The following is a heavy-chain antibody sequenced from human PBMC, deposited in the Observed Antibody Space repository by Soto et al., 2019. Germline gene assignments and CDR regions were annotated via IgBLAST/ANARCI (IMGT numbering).Heavy chain of an antibody. V-gene: IGHV4-34*01. CDR2: INHSGST. D-gene: IGHD1-1*01. J-gene: IGHJ6*02. CDR1: GGSFSGYY. Sequence: PSETLSLTCAVYGGSFSGYYWCWIRQPPGKGLEWIGEINHSGSTNYKPSLKSRVTISVDTSKNQFSLKLSSVTAADTAVYYCARGSRAQLRRMDVWGQGTTLTVSS. CDR3: ARGSRAQLRRMDV.